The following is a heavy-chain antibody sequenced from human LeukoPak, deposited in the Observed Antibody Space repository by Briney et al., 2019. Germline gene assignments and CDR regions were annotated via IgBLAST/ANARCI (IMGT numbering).Heavy chain of an antibody. CDR2: IYYSGST. V-gene: IGHV4-59*01. J-gene: IGHJ4*02. D-gene: IGHD6-13*01. CDR1: GGSISSYY. CDR3: ARAIMSSSWHFDY. Sequence: PSETRSLTCTVSGGSISSYYWSWIRQPPGKGLEWIGYIYYSGSTNYNPSLKSRVTISVDTSKNQFSLKLSSVTAADTAVYYCARAIMSSSWHFDYWGQGTLVTVSS.